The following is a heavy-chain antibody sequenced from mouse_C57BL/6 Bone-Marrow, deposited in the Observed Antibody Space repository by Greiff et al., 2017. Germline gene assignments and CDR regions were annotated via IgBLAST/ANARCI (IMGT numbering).Heavy chain of an antibody. CDR1: GFSFNTYA. CDR2: IRSKSNNYAT. CDR3: VRHLDSSGLFYAMDY. Sequence: EVQLQESGGGLVQPKGSLKLSCAASGFSFNTYAMNWVRQAPGKGLEWVARIRSKSNNYATYYADSVKDRFTISRDDSESMLYLQMNNLKTEDTAMYYCVRHLDSSGLFYAMDYWGQGTSVTVSS. V-gene: IGHV10-1*01. J-gene: IGHJ4*01. D-gene: IGHD3-2*02.